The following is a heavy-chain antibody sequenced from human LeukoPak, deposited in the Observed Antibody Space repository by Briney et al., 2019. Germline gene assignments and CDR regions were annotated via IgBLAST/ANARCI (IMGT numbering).Heavy chain of an antibody. Sequence: GGALRLSCEGSGGSLSTYLIRWGGQAAGGGGEGGSYITNSGRSTKYADAVKGRFTISRDNTKQSVYLEMTDLRAEDTAVYYCAREASGYYHVFDSWGQGTLVTVSS. CDR1: GGSLSTYL. V-gene: IGHV3-11*04. J-gene: IGHJ4*02. CDR3: AREASGYYHVFDS. D-gene: IGHD3-3*01. CDR2: ITNSGRST.